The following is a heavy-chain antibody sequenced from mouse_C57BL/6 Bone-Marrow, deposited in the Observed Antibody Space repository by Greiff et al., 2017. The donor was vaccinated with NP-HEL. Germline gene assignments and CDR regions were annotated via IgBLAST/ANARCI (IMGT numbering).Heavy chain of an antibody. J-gene: IGHJ4*01. CDR1: GYSFTGYY. Sequence: EVQLQQSGPELVKPGASVKISCKASGYSFTGYYMHWVKQSHGNILDWIGYIYPYNGVSSYNQKFKGKATLTVDKYSSTAYMELRSLTSEDSAVYYCAREAFYDGSPYAMDYWGQGTSVTVSS. CDR2: IYPYNGVS. V-gene: IGHV1-31*01. CDR3: AREAFYDGSPYAMDY. D-gene: IGHD2-3*01.